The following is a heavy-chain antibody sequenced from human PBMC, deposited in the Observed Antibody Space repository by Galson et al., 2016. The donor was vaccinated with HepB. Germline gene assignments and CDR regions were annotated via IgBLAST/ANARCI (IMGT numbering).Heavy chain of an antibody. CDR1: GFAFSTNW. J-gene: IGHJ4*02. CDR3: ARVHWQLPDPLFDY. V-gene: IGHV3-74*01. Sequence: SLRLSCAASGFAFSTNWMHWVRQAPGKGLVWASRIDSDGSGTSYADSVKGRFTISRDNAKNTQYLQMNSLRAEDTSVYYCARVHWQLPDPLFDYWGQGTLVTVSS. D-gene: IGHD2-15*01. CDR2: IDSDGSGT.